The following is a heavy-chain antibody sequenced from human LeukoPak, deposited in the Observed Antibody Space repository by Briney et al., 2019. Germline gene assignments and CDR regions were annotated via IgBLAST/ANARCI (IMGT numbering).Heavy chain of an antibody. V-gene: IGHV1-18*01. CDR1: GYTFASYG. Sequence: GASVKVSCKASGYTFASYGISWVRQAPGQGLEWMGWISAYNGNTNYAQKLQGRVTMTTDTSTSTAYMELRSLRSDDTAVYYCARASILWFGEFRPPDYWGQGTLVTVSS. CDR2: ISAYNGNT. D-gene: IGHD3-10*01. J-gene: IGHJ4*02. CDR3: ARASILWFGEFRPPDY.